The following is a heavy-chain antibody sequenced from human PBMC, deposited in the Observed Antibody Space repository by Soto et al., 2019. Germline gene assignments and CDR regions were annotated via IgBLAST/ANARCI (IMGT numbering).Heavy chain of an antibody. D-gene: IGHD1-1*01. CDR2: IYYSGST. CDR1: RESISSNY. Sequence: TLSLTSTVSRESISSNYCSWILQPPGKELEWIGYIYYSGSTNYNPSLKSQFTISVDTPKNQFSLKVSSVTAADTAVFYCEGGSGTYFDSCAQGSLVPVSS. V-gene: IGHV4-59*08. J-gene: IGHJ4*02. CDR3: EGGSGTYFDS.